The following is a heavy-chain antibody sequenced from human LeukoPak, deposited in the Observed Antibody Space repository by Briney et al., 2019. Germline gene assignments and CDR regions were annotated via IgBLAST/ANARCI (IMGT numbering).Heavy chain of an antibody. CDR2: INAGNGNT. J-gene: IGHJ4*02. D-gene: IGHD6-13*01. CDR1: GYTFTSYA. V-gene: IGHV1-3*01. CDR3: ARVPIAAAATGNYYFDY. Sequence: GASVKVSCKASGYTFTSYAMHWVRQAPGQRLEWMGWINAGNGNTKYSQKFQGRVTITRDTSASTAYMELSSLRSEDTAVYYCARVPIAAAATGNYYFDYWGQGTLVTVSS.